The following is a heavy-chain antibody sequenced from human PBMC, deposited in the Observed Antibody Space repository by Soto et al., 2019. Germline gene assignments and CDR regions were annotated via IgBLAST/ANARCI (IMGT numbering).Heavy chain of an antibody. Sequence: PGGSLRLSCAASGFTFSDAWMNWVRQAAGKGLEWVGRIQSKTDGETTDYAAFVEGRFSISRDDSKNTVSLHMNSLKSEDSAVYYCVTDGPRGYWGKGTLVTVSS. CDR3: VTDGPRGY. CDR1: GFTFSDAW. V-gene: IGHV3-15*07. CDR2: IQSKTDGETT. J-gene: IGHJ4*02. D-gene: IGHD1-26*01.